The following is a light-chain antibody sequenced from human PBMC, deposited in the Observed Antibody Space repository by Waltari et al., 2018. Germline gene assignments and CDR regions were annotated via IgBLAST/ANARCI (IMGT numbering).Light chain of an antibody. CDR3: SSYTSSSTLV. Sequence: QSALTQPASVSRSPGQSITISCTGTSSDDGGYNSVSWYQQHPGKAPKLMIYEVSNRPSGVSNRFSGSKSGNTASLTISGLQAEDEADYYCSSYTSSSTLVFGGGTKLTVL. V-gene: IGLV2-14*01. CDR1: SSDDGGYNS. J-gene: IGLJ2*01. CDR2: EVS.